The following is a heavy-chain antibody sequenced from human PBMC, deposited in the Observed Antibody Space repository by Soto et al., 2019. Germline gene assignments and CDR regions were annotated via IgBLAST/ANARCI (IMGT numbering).Heavy chain of an antibody. CDR3: ARWPRTTTHDAFDI. J-gene: IGHJ3*02. D-gene: IGHD4-17*01. CDR1: GFTFSSYA. CDR2: ISSSSSYT. Sequence: PGGSLRLSCAASGFTFSSYAMSWVRQAPGKGLEWVSYISSSSSYTNYADSVKGRFTISRDNAKNSLYLQMNSLRAEDTAVYYCARWPRTTTHDAFDIWGQGTMVTVSS. V-gene: IGHV3-21*05.